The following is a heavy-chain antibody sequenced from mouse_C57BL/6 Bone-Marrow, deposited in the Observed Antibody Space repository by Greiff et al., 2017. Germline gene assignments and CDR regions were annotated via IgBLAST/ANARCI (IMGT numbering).Heavy chain of an antibody. Sequence: QVQLQQSGAELARPGASVKLSCKASGYTFTSYGISWVKQRTGQGLEWIGEIYPRSGNTYYNEKFKGKATLTADKSSSTAYMELRSLTSEDSAVYFCAREKTARDYYAMDYWGQGNSVTVSS. CDR1: GYTFTSYG. J-gene: IGHJ4*01. V-gene: IGHV1-81*01. D-gene: IGHD3-2*01. CDR3: AREKTARDYYAMDY. CDR2: IYPRSGNT.